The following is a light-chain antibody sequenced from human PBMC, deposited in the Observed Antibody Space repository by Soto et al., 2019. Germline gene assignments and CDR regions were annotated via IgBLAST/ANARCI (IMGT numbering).Light chain of an antibody. J-gene: IGKJ5*01. V-gene: IGKV1-5*02. CDR3: QQLNSYLIT. Sequence: IQMTQSPSSLSSSIGDRVTIICRASQSISTWLAWYQQKPGKAPKLLIYAASTLQSGVPSRFSGSGSGTEFTLTISSLQPEDFATYYCQQLNSYLITFGQGTRLEIK. CDR2: AAS. CDR1: QSISTW.